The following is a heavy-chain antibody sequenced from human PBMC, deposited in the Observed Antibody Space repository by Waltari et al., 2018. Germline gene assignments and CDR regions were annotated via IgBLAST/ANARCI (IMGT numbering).Heavy chain of an antibody. CDR2: FDPEDGET. D-gene: IGHD1-26*01. CDR1: GDTLPELS. CDR3: ATDFRELLGVRAFDI. V-gene: IGHV1-24*01. Sequence: QVQLVQSGAEVKKPGASVKVSCKVSGDTLPELSMHWVRQAPGKGLEWMGGFDPEDGETIYAQKFQGRVTMTEDTSTDTAYMELSSLRSEDTDVYYCATDFRELLGVRAFDIWGQGTMVTVSS. J-gene: IGHJ3*02.